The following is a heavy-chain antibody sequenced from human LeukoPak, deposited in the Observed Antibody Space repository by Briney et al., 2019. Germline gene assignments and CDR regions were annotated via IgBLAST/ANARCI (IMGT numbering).Heavy chain of an antibody. J-gene: IGHJ4*02. CDR3: ARGPTYCSSTSCYFNY. D-gene: IGHD2-2*01. Sequence: PSQTLSLTCAVSGGSISSGGYSWSWIRQPPGKGLEWIGYIYHSGSTYYNPSLKSRVTISVDTSKNQFSLKLSSVTAADTAVYYCARGPTYCSSTSCYFNYWGQGTLVTVSS. V-gene: IGHV4-30-2*01. CDR1: GGSISSGGYS. CDR2: IYHSGST.